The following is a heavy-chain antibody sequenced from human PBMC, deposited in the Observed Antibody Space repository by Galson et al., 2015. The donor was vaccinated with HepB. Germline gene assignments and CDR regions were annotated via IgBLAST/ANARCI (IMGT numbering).Heavy chain of an antibody. D-gene: IGHD3-10*01. Sequence: SLRLSCAASGFTFSSYGMHWVRQAPGKGLKWVAVIWYDGSNKYYADSVKGRFTISRDNSKSTLDLQMSSLRADDTAVYYCAKTREKNMFRGALEYWGQGTLVTVSS. J-gene: IGHJ4*02. CDR3: AKTREKNMFRGALEY. CDR1: GFTFSSYG. V-gene: IGHV3-33*08. CDR2: IWYDGSNK.